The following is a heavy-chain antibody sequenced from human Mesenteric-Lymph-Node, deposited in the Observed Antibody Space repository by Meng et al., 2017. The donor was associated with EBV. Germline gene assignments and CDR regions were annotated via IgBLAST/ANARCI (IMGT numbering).Heavy chain of an antibody. CDR1: GYTFTSYA. CDR2: ISVYNGVT. V-gene: IGHV1-18*01. D-gene: IGHD6-19*01. Sequence: QVQLVQSGGEVKKPGASLKVSCKTSGYTFTSYAISWVRQAPGQGLEWMGWISVYNGVTNYAPNLQGRVTVTTDTSTNAAYMELRSLRYDDTAVYYCAREGVSSGWEKVDYWGQGTLVTVSS. CDR3: AREGVSSGWEKVDY. J-gene: IGHJ4*02.